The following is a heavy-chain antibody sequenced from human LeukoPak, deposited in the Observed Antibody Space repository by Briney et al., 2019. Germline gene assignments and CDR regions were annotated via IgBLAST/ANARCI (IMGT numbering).Heavy chain of an antibody. CDR1: GFASNVYA. Sequence: GGSLRLSCAASGFASNVYAMSWLRQPPGKGLEWVSTINANSGTTSYAASVRGRFSISRDNSKSTLYLQLSTLRADDTATYYCAKPISGGLAVTADWFHPWGQGTLVVVSS. V-gene: IGHV3-23*01. D-gene: IGHD6-19*01. CDR3: AKPISGGLAVTADWFHP. CDR2: INANSGTT. J-gene: IGHJ5*01.